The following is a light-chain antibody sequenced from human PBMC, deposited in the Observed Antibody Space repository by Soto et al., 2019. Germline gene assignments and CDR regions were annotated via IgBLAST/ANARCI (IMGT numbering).Light chain of an antibody. J-gene: IGLJ3*02. CDR1: SSDVGGYNY. Sequence: QSALTQPASMSGSPGQSITISCTGTSSDVGGYNYVSWYQQHPGKAPKLMIYEISNRPSGVSNRFSGSKSGNTASLTISGLQAEDEADYYCSSYTSSSPWVFGGGTKVTVL. V-gene: IGLV2-14*01. CDR2: EIS. CDR3: SSYTSSSPWV.